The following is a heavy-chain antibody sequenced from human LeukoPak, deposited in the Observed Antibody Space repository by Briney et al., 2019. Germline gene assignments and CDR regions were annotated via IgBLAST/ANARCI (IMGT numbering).Heavy chain of an antibody. CDR2: ISHNGRT. D-gene: IGHD6-13*01. J-gene: IGHJ4*02. CDR1: GGSFSGYY. V-gene: IGHV4-34*01. CDR3: ARGLQIASAGSLDY. Sequence: SETLSLTCAVSGGSFSGYYWTWIRQSPGTGLEWIGDISHNGRTKYNPSLESRVTISVDTSKNQFSLKMTSVTAADTGVYYCARGLQIASAGSLDYWGQGILVSVSS.